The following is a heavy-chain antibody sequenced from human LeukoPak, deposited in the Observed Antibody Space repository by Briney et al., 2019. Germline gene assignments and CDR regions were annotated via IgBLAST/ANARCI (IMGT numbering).Heavy chain of an antibody. J-gene: IGHJ4*02. CDR2: ISSNGGST. Sequence: GGSLRLSCSASGFTFSNYAMHWVRQAPGKGLEYVSSISSNGGSTYYADSVKGGFTISRDNSKNTLYLQMSSLRAEDTAVYYCVSPSYGSGSYELDYWGQGTLVTVSS. D-gene: IGHD3-10*01. CDR3: VSPSYGSGSYELDY. CDR1: GFTFSNYA. V-gene: IGHV3-64D*06.